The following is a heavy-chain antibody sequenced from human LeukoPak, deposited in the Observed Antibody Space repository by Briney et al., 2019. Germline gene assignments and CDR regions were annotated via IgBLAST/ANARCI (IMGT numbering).Heavy chain of an antibody. CDR2: IEEHGSQI. Sequence: HPGGSLRLSCAASGFTFSSYAMSWVRQAPGKGLEWVANIEEHGSQIYYVDSVKGRFTTSRDNAKNSVYLQMNSLRAEDTAVYYCARVGRVTTPRYSDYWGQGTLVTVSS. CDR3: ARVGRVTTPRYSDY. V-gene: IGHV3-7*01. CDR1: GFTFSSYA. D-gene: IGHD4-17*01. J-gene: IGHJ4*02.